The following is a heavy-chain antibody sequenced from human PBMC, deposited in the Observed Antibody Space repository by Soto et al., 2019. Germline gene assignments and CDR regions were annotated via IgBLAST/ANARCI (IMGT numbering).Heavy chain of an antibody. CDR3: ALTVEGSFDY. CDR1: GYTFTSYA. Sequence: ASVKVSCKASGYTFTSYAMHWVRQAPGQRLEWMGWINAGNGKTKYSQKFQGRVTTTRDTSTSTANMELSSLRSDDTAVYYCALTVEGSFDYWGQGALVTVSS. V-gene: IGHV1-3*01. D-gene: IGHD4-17*01. J-gene: IGHJ4*02. CDR2: INAGNGKT.